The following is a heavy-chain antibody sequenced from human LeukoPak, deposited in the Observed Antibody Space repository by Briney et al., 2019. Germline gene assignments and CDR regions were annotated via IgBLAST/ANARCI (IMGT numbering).Heavy chain of an antibody. J-gene: IGHJ5*02. CDR3: ARDGVVAATPNWFDP. CDR2: IYHSGST. CDR1: GGSISSSSYY. Sequence: PSETLSLTCTVSGGSISSSSYYWGWIRQPPGKGQEWIGSIYHSGSTYYNPSLKSRVTISVDTSKNQFSLKLSSVTAADTAVYYCARDGVVAATPNWFDPWGQGTLVTVSS. V-gene: IGHV4-39*07. D-gene: IGHD2-15*01.